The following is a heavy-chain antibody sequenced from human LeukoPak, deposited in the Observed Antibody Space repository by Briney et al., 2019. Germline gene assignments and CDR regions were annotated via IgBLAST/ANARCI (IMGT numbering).Heavy chain of an antibody. D-gene: IGHD6-13*01. Sequence: SETLSLTCTVSGSSISSYYWSWIRQPPGKGLDWIGYIYNSGSINYNPSLKSRVTISVDTSKNQFSLKLSSVTAADTAVYHCARHGGYSSRWYYFDYWGQGTLVTVSS. J-gene: IGHJ4*02. CDR3: ARHGGYSSRWYYFDY. V-gene: IGHV4-59*08. CDR2: IYNSGSI. CDR1: GSSISSYY.